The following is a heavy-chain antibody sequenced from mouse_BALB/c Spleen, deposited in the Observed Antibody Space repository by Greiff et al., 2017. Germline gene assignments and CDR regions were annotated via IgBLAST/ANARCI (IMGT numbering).Heavy chain of an antibody. Sequence: EVQGVESGGGLVQPGGSRKLSCAASGFTFSSFGMHWVRQAPEKGLEWVAYISSGSSTIYYADTVKGRFTISRDNPKNTLFLQMTSLRSEDTAMYYCATGRDYWGQGTTLTVSS. CDR1: GFTFSSFG. J-gene: IGHJ2*01. D-gene: IGHD4-1*01. V-gene: IGHV5-17*02. CDR3: ATGRDY. CDR2: ISSGSSTI.